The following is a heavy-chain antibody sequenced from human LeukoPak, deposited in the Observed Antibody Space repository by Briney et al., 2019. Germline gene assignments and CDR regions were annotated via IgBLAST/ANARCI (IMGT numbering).Heavy chain of an antibody. Sequence: PSETLSLTCAIYGGSFSDYYWSWIRQPPGKGLEWVGEINHSGSTNYNPSLKSQVTISVDTSKNQFSLKLSSVTAADTAVYYCASLLRYSFDYWGQGTLVTVSS. CDR3: ASLLRYSFDY. D-gene: IGHD3-9*01. CDR2: INHSGST. CDR1: GGSFSDYY. V-gene: IGHV4-34*01. J-gene: IGHJ4*02.